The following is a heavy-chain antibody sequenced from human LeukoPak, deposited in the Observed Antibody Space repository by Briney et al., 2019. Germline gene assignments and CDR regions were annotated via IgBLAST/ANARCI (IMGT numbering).Heavy chain of an antibody. V-gene: IGHV3-48*04. D-gene: IGHD2-21*02. CDR3: ARGGVPGVTAIQSHAFDI. CDR2: ISSSSSTI. J-gene: IGHJ3*02. CDR1: GFTFSSYT. Sequence: PGGSLRLSCAASGFTFSSYTMNWVRQAPGKGLEWLSYISSSSSTIYYADSVKGRFTISRDNAKNSLYLQMNSLRAEDTAVYYCARGGVPGVTAIQSHAFDIWGQGTMVTVSS.